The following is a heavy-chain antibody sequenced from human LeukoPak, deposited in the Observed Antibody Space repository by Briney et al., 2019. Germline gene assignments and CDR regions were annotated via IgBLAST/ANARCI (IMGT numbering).Heavy chain of an antibody. D-gene: IGHD2-21*02. CDR3: ARQRGAHIVVVTAYFDY. J-gene: IGHJ4*02. V-gene: IGHV4-39*01. CDR1: GGSISSSSYY. Sequence: SETLSLTCTVSGGSISSSSYYWGWMRQPPGKGLEWIGSIYYSGSTYYNPSLKSRVTISVDTSKNQFSLKLSSVTAADTAVYYCARQRGAHIVVVTAYFDYWGQGTLVTVSS. CDR2: IYYSGST.